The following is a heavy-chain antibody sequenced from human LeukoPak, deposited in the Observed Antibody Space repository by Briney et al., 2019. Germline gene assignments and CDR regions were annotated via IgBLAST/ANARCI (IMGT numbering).Heavy chain of an antibody. CDR1: GFTFSSYW. D-gene: IGHD3-3*01. Sequence: PGGSLRLSCAASGFTFSSYWMSWVRQAPGKGLEWVANIKQDGSEKYYVDSVKGRFTISRDNAKNSLYLQMNSLRAEDTAVYYCAREEHYDFWSGYYYYYGMDLWGQGTTVTVSS. CDR3: AREEHYDFWSGYYYYYGMDL. V-gene: IGHV3-7*01. CDR2: IKQDGSEK. J-gene: IGHJ6*02.